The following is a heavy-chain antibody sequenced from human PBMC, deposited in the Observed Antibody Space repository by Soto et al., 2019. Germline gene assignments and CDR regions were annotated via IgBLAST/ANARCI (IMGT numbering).Heavy chain of an antibody. CDR3: ARDLGGLGYYYYGMDV. V-gene: IGHV4-59*01. CDR2: IYYSGST. D-gene: IGHD3-16*01. J-gene: IGHJ6*02. CDR1: GGSISSYY. Sequence: SETLSLTCTVSGGSISSYYWSWIRQPPGKGLEWIGYIYYSGSTNYNPSLKSRVTISVDTSKNQFSLKLSSVTAADTAVYYCARDLGGLGYYYYGMDVWGQGTTVTVSS.